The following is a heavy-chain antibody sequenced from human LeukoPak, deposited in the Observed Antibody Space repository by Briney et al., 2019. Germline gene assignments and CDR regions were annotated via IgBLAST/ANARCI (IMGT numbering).Heavy chain of an antibody. D-gene: IGHD3-16*01. CDR3: AKHWSRGRDY. J-gene: IGHJ4*02. CDR2: IKRDGSEK. V-gene: IGHV3-7*01. CDR1: GGSGFTFSTYW. Sequence: PGGSLRLSCAASGGSGFTFSTYWMSWVRQAPGKGLEWVADIKRDGSEKYYVDSVKGRFTISRDNAQNSLYLQMNSLRAEDTAVYYCAKHWSRGRDYWDQGTLVTVSS.